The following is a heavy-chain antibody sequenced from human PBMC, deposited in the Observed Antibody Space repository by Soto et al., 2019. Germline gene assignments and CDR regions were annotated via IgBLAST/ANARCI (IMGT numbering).Heavy chain of an antibody. CDR3: ARHRDYSLDY. CDR1: GFSFNTYW. D-gene: IGHD4-4*01. CDR2: IKQDGSEE. V-gene: IGHV3-7*03. Sequence: GGSLRLSCAASGFSFNTYWMTWVRQAPGRGLEWVANIKQDGSEEYSVDSVKGRFTVSRDNAKNSVYLQMNSLSAEDTAVYYCARHRDYSLDYWGQGTLVTVSS. J-gene: IGHJ4*02.